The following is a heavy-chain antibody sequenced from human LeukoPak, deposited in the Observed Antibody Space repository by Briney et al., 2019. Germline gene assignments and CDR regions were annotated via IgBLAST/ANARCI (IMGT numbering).Heavy chain of an antibody. D-gene: IGHD5-24*01. Sequence: GGSLRLSCAASGLTFSSYEMNWVRQAPGKGLEWVSAFSGSGGGTYYADSVKGRFTISRDNSKNTLYLQMNSLRAEDTAVYYCARSGYNRFDYWGQGTLVTVSS. V-gene: IGHV3-23*01. J-gene: IGHJ4*02. CDR3: ARSGYNRFDY. CDR1: GLTFSSYE. CDR2: FSGSGGGT.